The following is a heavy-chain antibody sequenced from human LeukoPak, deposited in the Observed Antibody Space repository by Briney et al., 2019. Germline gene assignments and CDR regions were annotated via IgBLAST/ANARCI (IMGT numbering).Heavy chain of an antibody. CDR1: GFTVSSNY. V-gene: IGHV3-53*05. CDR2: FYSGGNT. D-gene: IGHD6-13*01. J-gene: IGHJ6*03. Sequence: PGGSLRLSCAASGFTVSSNYMSWVRQAPGKGLEWVSVFYSGGNTYYADSVKGRFTISRDHGKNTLYLQMNSLRAEDTAVYYCAKGEAAAVDLYYYYYMDVWGKGTTVTVSS. CDR3: AKGEAAAVDLYYYYYMDV.